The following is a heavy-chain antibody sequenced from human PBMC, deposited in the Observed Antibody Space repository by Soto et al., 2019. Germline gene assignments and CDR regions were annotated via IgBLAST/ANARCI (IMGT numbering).Heavy chain of an antibody. Sequence: GGSLRLSCAASVFTFSNYGMQLVRQSPGKGLEWVAVISYDGSNKYYADSVKGRFTISRDNSKNTLYMQMNSLRAEDTAVYYCAKGANIVVVVAAFVYWGQGTMVTVSS. CDR3: AKGANIVVVVAAFVY. V-gene: IGHV3-30*18. CDR2: ISYDGSNK. CDR1: VFTFSNYG. D-gene: IGHD2-15*01. J-gene: IGHJ4*02.